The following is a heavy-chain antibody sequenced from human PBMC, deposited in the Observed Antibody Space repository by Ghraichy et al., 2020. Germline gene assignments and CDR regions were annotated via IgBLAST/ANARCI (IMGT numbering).Heavy chain of an antibody. CDR1: GGSVSSGSYY. J-gene: IGHJ6*02. D-gene: IGHD3-10*01. V-gene: IGHV4-61*01. CDR2: IYYSGST. Sequence: SETLSLTCTVSGGSVSSGSYYWSWIRQPPGKGLEWIGYIYYSGSTNYNPSLKSRVTISVDTSKNQFSLKLSSVTAADTAVYYCARDNYYGSGSYYRNYYYGMDVWGQGTTVTVSS. CDR3: ARDNYYGSGSYYRNYYYGMDV.